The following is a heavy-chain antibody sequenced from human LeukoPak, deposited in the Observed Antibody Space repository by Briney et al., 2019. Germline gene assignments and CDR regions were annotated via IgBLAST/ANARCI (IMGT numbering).Heavy chain of an antibody. J-gene: IGHJ4*02. D-gene: IGHD3-22*01. V-gene: IGHV4-30-2*01. CDR1: GGSISSGGYS. CDR2: IYHSGST. Sequence: SQTLSLTCAVSGGSISSGGYSWSWIRQPPGKGLEWIGYIYHSGSTYYNPSLKSRVTISVDRSKNQFSLKLSSVTAADTAVYYCARGPYDSSGYYYLDYWGQGTLVTVSS. CDR3: ARGPYDSSGYYYLDY.